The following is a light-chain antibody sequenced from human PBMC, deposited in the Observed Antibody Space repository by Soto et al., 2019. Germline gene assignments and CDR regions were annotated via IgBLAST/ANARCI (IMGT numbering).Light chain of an antibody. Sequence: EIVLTQSPGTLSLSPGERATLSCRASQSVSSSYLAWYQQKPGQAPRLLIFGVSNRAAGIPDRFSGSGSGTDFTLTIYRLEPQDYAVYYCQQYDKSPLTFGGGTKVDIK. CDR2: GVS. CDR3: QQYDKSPLT. CDR1: QSVSSSY. V-gene: IGKV3-20*01. J-gene: IGKJ4*01.